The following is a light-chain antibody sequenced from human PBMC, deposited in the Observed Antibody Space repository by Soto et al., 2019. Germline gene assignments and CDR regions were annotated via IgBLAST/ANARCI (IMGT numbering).Light chain of an antibody. CDR1: SSDVGGYNY. V-gene: IGLV2-14*01. CDR3: SSYTSSSTPV. J-gene: IGLJ1*01. CDR2: EVS. Sequence: QSVLTQPASVSGSPGQSITISCTGTSSDVGGYNYVSWYQQHPGKAPKLMIYEVSNRPSGVSNRFSGSKSGNTASLTISGLQAEDEADYNCSSYTSSSTPVFGTGTKFTVL.